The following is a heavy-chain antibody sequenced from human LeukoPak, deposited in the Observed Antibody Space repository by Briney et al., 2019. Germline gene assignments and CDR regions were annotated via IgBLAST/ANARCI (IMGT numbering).Heavy chain of an antibody. J-gene: IGHJ6*03. CDR3: ARGYYGSGSHCCHMDV. CDR2: INHSGST. V-gene: IGHV4-34*01. D-gene: IGHD3-10*01. CDR1: VGSFSGYY. Sequence: SETLSLTCAVYVGSFSGYYWSWNRQPPGKGLEWIGEINHSGSTNYNSSLKSRVTISVDTSKNQFSLKLSSVTAADTVVYYCARGYYGSGSHCCHMDVWGKGTTITVS.